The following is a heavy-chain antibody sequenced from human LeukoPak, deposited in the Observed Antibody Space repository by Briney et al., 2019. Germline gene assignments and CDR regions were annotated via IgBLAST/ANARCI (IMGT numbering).Heavy chain of an antibody. CDR3: ARREQLVGRFDP. D-gene: IGHD6-13*01. CDR1: GGSFSGYY. V-gene: IGHV4-34*01. J-gene: IGHJ5*02. CDR2: INHSGST. Sequence: SETLSLTCAVYGGSFSGYYWSWIRQPPGEGLEWIGKINHSGSTNYNPSLKSRVTISVDTSKNQFSLKLSSVTAADTAVYYCARREQLVGRFDPWGQGTLVTVSS.